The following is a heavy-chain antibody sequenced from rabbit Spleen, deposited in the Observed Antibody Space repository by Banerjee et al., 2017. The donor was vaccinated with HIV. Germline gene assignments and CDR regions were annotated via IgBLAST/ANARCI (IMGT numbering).Heavy chain of an antibody. CDR3: ARDTGSSFSSYGMDL. V-gene: IGHV1S45*01. CDR2: IGAGASGFT. Sequence: LEESGGGLVKPGGTLTLTCTVSGFSFSSNWICWVRQAPGKGLEWIACIGAGASGFTYFASWAKGRFTISKTSSTTVTLQMTSLTAADTATYFCARDTGSSFSSYGMDLWGPGTLVTVS. J-gene: IGHJ6*01. CDR1: GFSFSSNW. D-gene: IGHD8-1*01.